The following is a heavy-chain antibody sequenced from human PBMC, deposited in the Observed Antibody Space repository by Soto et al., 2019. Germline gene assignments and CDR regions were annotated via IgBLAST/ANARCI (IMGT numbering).Heavy chain of an antibody. CDR3: ARGGLMAVAGFDGMGV. D-gene: IGHD6-19*01. V-gene: IGHV1-18*01. CDR1: GYTFTSYG. CDR2: ISAYNGNT. Sequence: QVQLVQSGAEVKKPGASVKVSCKASGYTFTSYGISWVRQAPGQGLEWMGWISAYNGNTNYAQTLQGRVTMTTDTTTRPACMERRSLGSDDTAVYDCARGGLMAVAGFDGMGVWGQGTTGAVSS. J-gene: IGHJ6*02.